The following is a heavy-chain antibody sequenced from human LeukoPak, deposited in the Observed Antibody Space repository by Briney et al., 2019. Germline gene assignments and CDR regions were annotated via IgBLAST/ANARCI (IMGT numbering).Heavy chain of an antibody. D-gene: IGHD5-24*01. V-gene: IGHV4-59*01. CDR2: IYYSGST. J-gene: IGHJ4*02. CDR3: ARGDGYRWVFDY. CDR1: GGSISSWY. Sequence: KTSETLSLTCTVSGGSISSWYWSWIRQPPGKGLEWIAYIYYSGSTNYNPSLKSRVTISVDTSNNQFSLKLTSVTAADTAVYYCARGDGYRWVFDYWGQGILVTVSS.